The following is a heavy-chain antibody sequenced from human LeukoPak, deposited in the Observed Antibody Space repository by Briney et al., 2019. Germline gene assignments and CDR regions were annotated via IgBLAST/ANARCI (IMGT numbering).Heavy chain of an antibody. J-gene: IGHJ6*03. V-gene: IGHV1-69*04. D-gene: IGHD5-24*01. Sequence: SVKVSCKVSGYTLTELSMHWVRQAPGQGLEWMGRIIPILGIANYAQKFQGRVTMTTDISTSTAYMELRSLRSDDTAVYYCARDRLDVYYYYYMDVWGKGTTVTVSS. CDR2: IIPILGIA. CDR3: ARDRLDVYYYYYMDV. CDR1: GYTLTELS.